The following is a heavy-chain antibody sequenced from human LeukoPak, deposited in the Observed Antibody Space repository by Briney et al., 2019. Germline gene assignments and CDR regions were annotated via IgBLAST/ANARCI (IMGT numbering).Heavy chain of an antibody. D-gene: IGHD4-17*01. CDR3: ARPTTVTTISADAFDI. Sequence: GGSLRLSCAASGFTFSGYWMHWVRQAPGKGLVWVSRINPDGTTTTYADSVRGRFNISRDNARNTLYLQMNSLRAEDSSVYYCARPTTVTTISADAFDIWGQGTMVTVSS. CDR1: GFTFSGYW. V-gene: IGHV3-74*03. CDR2: INPDGTTT. J-gene: IGHJ3*02.